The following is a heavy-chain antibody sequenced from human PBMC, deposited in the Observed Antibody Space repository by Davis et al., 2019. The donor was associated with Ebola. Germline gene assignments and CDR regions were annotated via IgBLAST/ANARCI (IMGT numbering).Heavy chain of an antibody. J-gene: IGHJ4*02. V-gene: IGHV3-7*01. D-gene: IGHD2-15*01. CDR3: AIPDCSGANCYSVYIKN. Sequence: GGSLRLSCAASGLTFSSYWMSWVRQAPGKGLEWVANIKQDGSEKYYVDSVKGRFTISRDNAKNSLYLQMNSLRAEDTAVYYCAIPDCSGANCYSVYIKNWGQGTLVTVSS. CDR2: IKQDGSEK. CDR1: GLTFSSYW.